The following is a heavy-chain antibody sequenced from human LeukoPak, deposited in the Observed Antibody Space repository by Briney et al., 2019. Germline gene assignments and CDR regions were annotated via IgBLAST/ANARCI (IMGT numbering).Heavy chain of an antibody. J-gene: IGHJ4*02. V-gene: IGHV3-48*04. CDR2: ISHDSTTI. Sequence: GGSLRLSCAASGFTFRIYGMNWVRQAPGKGPEGVSHISHDSTTIYYADSVRGQFTMTRDNARTSLFLQMNSLRPEDTAMYYCARATRNGYDYWGPGTLVTVSS. D-gene: IGHD5-24*01. CDR1: GFTFRIYG. CDR3: ARATRNGYDY.